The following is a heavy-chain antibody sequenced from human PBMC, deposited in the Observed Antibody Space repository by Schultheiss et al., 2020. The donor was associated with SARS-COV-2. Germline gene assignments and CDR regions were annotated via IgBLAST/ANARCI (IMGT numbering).Heavy chain of an antibody. D-gene: IGHD3-3*01. CDR2: ISYDGSNK. Sequence: GGSLRLSCAASGFTFSSYAMHWVRQAPGKGLEWVAVISYDGSNKYYADSVKGRFTISRDNSKNTLYLQMNSLRAEDTAVYYCARDQDFWSGYYAYYYYYGMDVWGQGTTVTVSS. V-gene: IGHV3-30*04. J-gene: IGHJ6*02. CDR1: GFTFSSYA. CDR3: ARDQDFWSGYYAYYYYYGMDV.